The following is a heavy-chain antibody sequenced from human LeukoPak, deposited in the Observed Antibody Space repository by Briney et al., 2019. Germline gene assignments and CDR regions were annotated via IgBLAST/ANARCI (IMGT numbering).Heavy chain of an antibody. V-gene: IGHV4-39*01. Sequence: SETLSLTCTVPGASITGSRYYWGWIRQPPGKGLEWIGTIYYTGSTYYNPALKSRVTISVNTSKNQFSLRLSSVTAADTAAYHCARPRVYGSGSDAFDIWGQGTMVTVSS. J-gene: IGHJ3*02. CDR2: IYYTGST. CDR1: GASITGSRYY. CDR3: ARPRVYGSGSDAFDI. D-gene: IGHD3-10*01.